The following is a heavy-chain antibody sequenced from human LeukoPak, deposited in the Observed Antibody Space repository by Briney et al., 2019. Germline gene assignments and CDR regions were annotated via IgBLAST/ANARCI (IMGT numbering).Heavy chain of an antibody. D-gene: IGHD3-22*01. CDR2: IHTSGST. V-gene: IGHV4-4*07. CDR3: ATDRYYYDSSGYLWFDY. CDR1: GGSITSYY. Sequence: SETLSLTCSFSGGSITSYYWSWIRQPAGKGLEWVGRIHTSGSTNYNPSLKSRVTMSVDTSKNQFSLKLSSVTAADTALYYCATDRYYYDSSGYLWFDYWGQGTLVTVSS. J-gene: IGHJ4*02.